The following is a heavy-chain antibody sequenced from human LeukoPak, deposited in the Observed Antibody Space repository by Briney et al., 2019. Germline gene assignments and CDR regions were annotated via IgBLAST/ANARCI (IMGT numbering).Heavy chain of an antibody. CDR1: GFTFSSYS. J-gene: IGHJ4*02. D-gene: IGHD5-24*01. V-gene: IGHV3-21*01. CDR3: AKDLQMATIIAFDY. Sequence: GGSLRLSCAASGFTFSSYSMNWVRQAPGKGLEWVSSISSSSSYIYYADSVKGRFTISRDNSKNTLYLQMNSLRAEDTAVYYCAKDLQMATIIAFDYWGQGTLVTVSS. CDR2: ISSSSSYI.